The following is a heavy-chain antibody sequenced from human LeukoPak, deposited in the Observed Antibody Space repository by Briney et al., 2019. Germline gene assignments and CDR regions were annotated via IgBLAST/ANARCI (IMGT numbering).Heavy chain of an antibody. J-gene: IGHJ4*02. CDR3: ARGDSCPTY. Sequence: GGSLRLSCAVSGFTFSSHWMSWVRQAPGRGLEWVSYINSGGTTIYYADSVKGRFTISRDNAKNSLYLQMNSLRAEDTAVYYCARGDSCPTYWGQGTLVTVSS. V-gene: IGHV3-48*04. D-gene: IGHD2-15*01. CDR1: GFTFSSHW. CDR2: INSGGTTI.